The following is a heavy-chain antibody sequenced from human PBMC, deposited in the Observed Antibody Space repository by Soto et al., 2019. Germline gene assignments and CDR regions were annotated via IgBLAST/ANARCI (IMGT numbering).Heavy chain of an antibody. J-gene: IGHJ1*01. Sequence: EVQLVESGGGLVQPGGSLRLSCAASGFTVSSNYMSWVRQAPGKGLEWVSVIYSGGSTYYADSVKGRFTISRDNSKNTLYLQMNSLRAEDTAVYYCARDMVRGLYPEYFQRWGQGTLVTVSS. V-gene: IGHV3-66*01. CDR2: IYSGGST. CDR1: GFTVSSNY. CDR3: ARDMVRGLYPEYFQR. D-gene: IGHD3-10*01.